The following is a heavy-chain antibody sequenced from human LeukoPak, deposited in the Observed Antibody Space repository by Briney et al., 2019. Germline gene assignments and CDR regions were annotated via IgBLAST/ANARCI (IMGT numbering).Heavy chain of an antibody. J-gene: IGHJ4*02. CDR1: GYTFTGYY. D-gene: IGHD6-19*01. V-gene: IGHV1-2*02. Sequence: VASVKVSCKASGYTFTGYYMHWVRQAPGQGLEWMGWINPNTGGTNYAQKFQGRVTMTRDTTISTAYMELSRLTSDDTAVSFCPSYPRYSSSPPFDYLGQGTLVTVSS. CDR2: INPNTGGT. CDR3: PSYPRYSSSPPFDY.